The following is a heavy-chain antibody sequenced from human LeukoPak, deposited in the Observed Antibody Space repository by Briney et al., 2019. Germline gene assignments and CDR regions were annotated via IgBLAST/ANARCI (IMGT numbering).Heavy chain of an antibody. J-gene: IGHJ4*02. D-gene: IGHD3-10*01. Sequence: HTGGSLRLSCVASGFTFNMYGMNWVRQAPGKGLEWVSRITGNGITTYYADSVKGRFTISRDNAKNSLYLQMNSLRAEDTAVYYCATNYGSGTNWGQGTLVTVSS. CDR1: GFTFNMYG. V-gene: IGHV3-23*01. CDR2: ITGNGITT. CDR3: ATNYGSGTN.